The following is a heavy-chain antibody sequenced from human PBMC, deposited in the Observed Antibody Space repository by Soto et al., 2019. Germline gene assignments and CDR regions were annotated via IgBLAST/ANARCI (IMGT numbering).Heavy chain of an antibody. Sequence: QMQLVQSGAEVKKPGASVKVSCKASGYTFTGYYMHWVRQAPGQGLEWMGWINPNSGDTNYAQKFQGWVTMTRDTSISTAYMELSRLRSDDTAVYYCARARGDFDWLFDYWGQGTLVTVSS. CDR2: INPNSGDT. D-gene: IGHD3-9*01. V-gene: IGHV1-2*04. J-gene: IGHJ4*02. CDR3: ARARGDFDWLFDY. CDR1: GYTFTGYY.